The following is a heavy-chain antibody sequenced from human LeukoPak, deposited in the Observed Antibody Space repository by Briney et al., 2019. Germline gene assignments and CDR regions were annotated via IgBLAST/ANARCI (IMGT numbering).Heavy chain of an antibody. Sequence: KPSETLSLTCAVYGGSFSGYYWSWIRQPPGKGLEWIGEINHSGSTNYNPSLKSRVTISVDTSKNQFSLKLSSVTAADTAVYYCARSPLQIAVRGYYYYYGMDVWGQGTTVTDSS. CDR1: GGSFSGYY. D-gene: IGHD6-19*01. CDR3: ARSPLQIAVRGYYYYYGMDV. CDR2: INHSGST. J-gene: IGHJ6*02. V-gene: IGHV4-34*01.